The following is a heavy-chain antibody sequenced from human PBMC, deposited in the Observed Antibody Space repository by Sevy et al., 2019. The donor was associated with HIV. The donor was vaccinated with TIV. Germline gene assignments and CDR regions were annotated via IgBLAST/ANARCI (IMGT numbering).Heavy chain of an antibody. D-gene: IGHD3-22*01. J-gene: IGHJ3*02. Sequence: EGSLRLSCAASGFTFSSYAMSWVRQAPGKGLEWVSAIRGSGGSTYYADSVKGRFTISRDNSKNTLYLQMNSLRAEDTAVYYCAKWFTGAFDIWGQGTMVTVSS. CDR1: GFTFSSYA. V-gene: IGHV3-23*01. CDR2: IRGSGGST. CDR3: AKWFTGAFDI.